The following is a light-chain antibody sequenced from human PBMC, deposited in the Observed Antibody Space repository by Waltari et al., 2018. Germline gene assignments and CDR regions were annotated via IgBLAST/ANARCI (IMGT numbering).Light chain of an antibody. V-gene: IGKV1-5*03. CDR1: QSVNSW. J-gene: IGKJ1*01. Sequence: DIQMTQASSSLSASVGDRVNITCRASQSVNSWVAWYQQKPRKAPKLLIFKASNLESGVPSRFSGSGSGTEFTLTISSLQPDDFATYHCQQYDSYWTFDQGP. CDR3: QQYDSYWT. CDR2: KAS.